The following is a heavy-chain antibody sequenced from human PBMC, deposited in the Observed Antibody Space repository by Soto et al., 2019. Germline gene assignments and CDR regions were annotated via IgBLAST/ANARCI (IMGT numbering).Heavy chain of an antibody. V-gene: IGHV4-59*07. Sequence: SDRLCLTCCASGRTISDHFVSRIRQPPGKGLEWIAYIYYSGTSYNPSLKSRVSISLETSKNQFSLKLSSVTAADTAVYYCARTYVGSGRNSGGNGFDIWGQGTTVT. CDR2: IYYSGT. CDR1: GRTISDHF. J-gene: IGHJ3*02. CDR3: ARTYVGSGRNSGGNGFDI. D-gene: IGHD3-3*01.